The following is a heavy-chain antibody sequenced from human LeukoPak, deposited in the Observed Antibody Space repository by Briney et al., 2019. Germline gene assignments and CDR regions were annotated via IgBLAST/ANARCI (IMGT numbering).Heavy chain of an antibody. CDR3: ARSLYDSWTGYHHGSDI. J-gene: IGHJ3*02. CDR2: ISSSSSTI. CDR1: GFTFSSYA. V-gene: IGHV3-48*04. D-gene: IGHD3-3*01. Sequence: RPGGSLRLSCAASGFTFSSYALSWVRQAPGKGLEWVSYISSSSSTIYYADSVKGRFTISRDNAKISLFLEMKSLRAEDTAVYYCARSLYDSWTGYHHGSDIWGQGTMVTVSS.